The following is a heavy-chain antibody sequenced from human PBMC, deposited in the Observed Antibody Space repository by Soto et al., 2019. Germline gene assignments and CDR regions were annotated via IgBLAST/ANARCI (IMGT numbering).Heavy chain of an antibody. J-gene: IGHJ6*02. CDR2: INAGNGNT. CDR1: GYTFTSYA. CDR3: AVLKGTHYYYGMDV. V-gene: IGHV1-3*01. Sequence: ASVKVSCKASGYTFTSYAMHWVRQAPGQRLEWMGWINAGNGNTKYSQKFQGRVTITRDTSASTAYMELSSLRSEDTAVYYCAVLKGTHYYYGMDVWGQGTTVTVSS.